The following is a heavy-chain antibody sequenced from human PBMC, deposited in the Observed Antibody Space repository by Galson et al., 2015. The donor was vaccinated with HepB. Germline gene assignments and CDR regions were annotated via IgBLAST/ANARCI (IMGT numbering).Heavy chain of an antibody. CDR2: IIPLLPTA. D-gene: IGHD4-23*01. Sequence: SVKVSCKASGDTFNNYAFTWVRQAPGQGLEWMGGIIPLLPTASYAHKFQGRVTITADESTTTAYIELSRLTSEDTAVYFCARQKISVVTYSPYYFYYHMDVWGQGTTVTVSS. V-gene: IGHV1-69*13. CDR3: ARQKISVVTYSPYYFYYHMDV. CDR1: GDTFNNYA. J-gene: IGHJ6*03.